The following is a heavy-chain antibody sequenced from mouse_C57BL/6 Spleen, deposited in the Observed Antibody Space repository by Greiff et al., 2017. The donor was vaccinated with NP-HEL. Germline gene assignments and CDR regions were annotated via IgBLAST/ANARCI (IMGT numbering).Heavy chain of an antibody. CDR1: GYTFTSYW. CDR3: ARYYDYDPFYFDY. V-gene: IGHV1-52*01. J-gene: IGHJ2*01. CDR2: IDPSDSET. D-gene: IGHD2-4*01. Sequence: QVQLQQPGAELVRPGSSVKLSCKASGYTFTSYWMHWVKQRPIQGLEWIGNIDPSDSETHYNQKFKDKATLTVDKSSSTAYMQLSSLTSEDSAVYYCARYYDYDPFYFDYWGQGTTLTVSS.